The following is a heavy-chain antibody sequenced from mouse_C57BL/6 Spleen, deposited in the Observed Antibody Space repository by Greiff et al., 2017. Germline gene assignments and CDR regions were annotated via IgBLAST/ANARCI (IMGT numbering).Heavy chain of an antibody. CDR2: IYPGSGST. J-gene: IGHJ2*01. Sequence: QVQLQQPGAELVKPGASVKMSCKASGYTFPSYWITWVKQRPGQGLEWIGDIYPGSGSTNYNEKFKSKATLTVDTSSSTAYMQLSSLTSEDSAVYYCARILYGSGYFDYWGQGTTLTVSS. CDR1: GYTFPSYW. V-gene: IGHV1-55*01. D-gene: IGHD1-1*01. CDR3: ARILYGSGYFDY.